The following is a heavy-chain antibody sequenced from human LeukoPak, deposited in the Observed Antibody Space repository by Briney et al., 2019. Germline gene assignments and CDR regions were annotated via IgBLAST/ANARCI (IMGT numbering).Heavy chain of an antibody. CDR2: IRYDGTNK. V-gene: IGHV3-30*02. CDR1: GFPFSNYG. CDR3: ATFPYYFDSSGSYYFDF. D-gene: IGHD3-22*01. Sequence: GGSLRLSCAASGFPFSNYGMHWVRQAPGKGLEWVAFIRYDGTNKYYADSVKGRFTISRDNSKNTLYLQMNSLRAEDTAVFYCATFPYYFDSSGSYYFDFWGQGTLVTVSS. J-gene: IGHJ4*02.